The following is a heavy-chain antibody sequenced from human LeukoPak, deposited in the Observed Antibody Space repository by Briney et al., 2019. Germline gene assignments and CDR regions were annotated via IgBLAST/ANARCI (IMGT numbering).Heavy chain of an antibody. CDR1: GAAATDYY. D-gene: IGHD7-27*01. Sequence: SETLSLTPTVSGAAATDYYWSSIRQSPGKGLEWISYIHHRGNSPYNPPLRSRVTTSLDTSKNHFSLNLISVTAADTAVYYCTRGHWGLQSWSQGTLVTVSS. CDR3: TRGHWGLQS. CDR2: IHHRGNS. J-gene: IGHJ5*02. V-gene: IGHV4-59*02.